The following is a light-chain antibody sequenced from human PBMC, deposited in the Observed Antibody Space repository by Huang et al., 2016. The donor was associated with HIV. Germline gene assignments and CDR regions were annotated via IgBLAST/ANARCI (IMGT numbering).Light chain of an antibody. CDR1: QSVSSN. Sequence: EIVMTQSPATLSVSPGERATLSCRASQSVSSNLAWYQQKPGQAPRRLICGASTRATGIPARFGGSGSGTEFTLTISSLQSEDFAVYYCQQYNNWPITFGPGTKVDIK. V-gene: IGKV3-15*01. CDR3: QQYNNWPIT. J-gene: IGKJ3*01. CDR2: GAS.